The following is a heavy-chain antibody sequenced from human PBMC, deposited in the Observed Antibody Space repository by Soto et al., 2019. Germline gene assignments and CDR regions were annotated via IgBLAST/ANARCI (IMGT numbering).Heavy chain of an antibody. CDR3: ARSPGDTAMVISVFDY. J-gene: IGHJ4*02. D-gene: IGHD5-18*01. Sequence: AAVKVSCKASGYSFTSYYMHWVRQAPGQGLEGMGIINPSGGTTTYALKFQGRVTMTRDTSTSTVYMELSSLRSEDTAVYYCARSPGDTAMVISVFDYWGQGTLVTVSS. CDR1: GYSFTSYY. V-gene: IGHV1-46*01. CDR2: INPSGGTT.